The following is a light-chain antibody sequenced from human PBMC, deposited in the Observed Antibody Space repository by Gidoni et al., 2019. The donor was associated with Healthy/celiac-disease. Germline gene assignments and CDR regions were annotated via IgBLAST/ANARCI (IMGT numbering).Light chain of an antibody. CDR2: GAS. CDR3: QQYGSSPSLT. Sequence: TVSTPSQATLSLSPGDRATLSCRASQSVSSSYLAWYQQKPGQAPRLLIYGASSRATGITDRFSGSGSGTDFTLTISRLEPEDFAVYYCQQYGSSPSLTFGGGTKVEIK. V-gene: IGKV3-20*01. J-gene: IGKJ4*01. CDR1: QSVSSSY.